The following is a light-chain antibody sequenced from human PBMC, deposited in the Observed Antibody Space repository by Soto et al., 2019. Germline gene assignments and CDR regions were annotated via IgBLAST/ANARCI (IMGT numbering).Light chain of an antibody. CDR1: QSISSY. J-gene: IGKJ5*01. Sequence: EVVLTQSPDTLYVPPWERATLSCRASQSISSYLAWYQQKPRQAPRLLIHGTFTRATGIPARFSGSGSGTEFTLTISSLEPEDFAVYYCQQRSNWPPITFGQGTRLEIK. CDR3: QQRSNWPPIT. CDR2: GTF. V-gene: IGKV3-11*01.